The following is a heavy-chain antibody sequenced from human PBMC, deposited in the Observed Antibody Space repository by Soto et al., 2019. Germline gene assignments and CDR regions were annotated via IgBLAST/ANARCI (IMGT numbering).Heavy chain of an antibody. J-gene: IGHJ4*02. CDR3: AKEIRRYSGYDWFYFDY. CDR1: GDSVSSNSAA. D-gene: IGHD5-12*01. Sequence: PSQTLSLTCAISGDSVSSNSAAWNWIRQSPSRGLEWLGRTYYRSKWYNDYAVSVKSRITINPDTSKNQFSLQLNSVTPEDTAVYCCAKEIRRYSGYDWFYFDYWGQGTLVTVSS. V-gene: IGHV6-1*01. CDR2: TYYRSKWYN.